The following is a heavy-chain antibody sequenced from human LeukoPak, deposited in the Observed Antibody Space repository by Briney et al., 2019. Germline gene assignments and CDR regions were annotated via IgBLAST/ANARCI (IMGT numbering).Heavy chain of an antibody. V-gene: IGHV1-2*02. J-gene: IGHJ4*02. CDR2: INTDSGAT. CDR1: GYTFTDSF. Sequence: ASVKVSCKASGYTFTDSFMHWVRQAPGQGLEWMGWINTDSGATKYAQKFQGRVTVTRDMSISTAYMELSRLRSDDTAVYYCARARSRWELLRVDYWGQGTLVSVSS. CDR3: ARARSRWELLRVDY. D-gene: IGHD1-26*01.